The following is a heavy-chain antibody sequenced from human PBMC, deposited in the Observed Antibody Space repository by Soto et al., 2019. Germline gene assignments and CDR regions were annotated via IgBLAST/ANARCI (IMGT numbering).Heavy chain of an antibody. CDR1: GFTFRSYA. CDR3: ARARRGAPYYYTMDL. CDR2: ISGSGGIT. D-gene: IGHD3-10*01. V-gene: IGHV3-23*01. Sequence: GGSLRLSCIASGFTFRSYAMTWVRQSPGKGLEWVSDISGSGGITYYADSVKGRLTISRDNSKNTLNLQMNSLRADDTAVYYCARARRGAPYYYTMDLWGQGTTVTVSS. J-gene: IGHJ6*02.